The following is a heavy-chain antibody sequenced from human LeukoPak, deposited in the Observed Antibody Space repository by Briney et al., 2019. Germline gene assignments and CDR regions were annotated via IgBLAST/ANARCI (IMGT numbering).Heavy chain of an antibody. J-gene: IGHJ6*03. Sequence: SVKVSCKASVYTFTSYGISWVRQAPGQGLEGMGWSSAYNGNTNYAQKLQGRVTMTTDTSTSTAYMELRSLRSDDTAVYYCAREYYYDSSGYYYGDYYYYMDVWGKGTTVTISS. D-gene: IGHD3-22*01. CDR1: VYTFTSYG. CDR2: SSAYNGNT. CDR3: AREYYYDSSGYYYGDYYYYMDV. V-gene: IGHV1-18*04.